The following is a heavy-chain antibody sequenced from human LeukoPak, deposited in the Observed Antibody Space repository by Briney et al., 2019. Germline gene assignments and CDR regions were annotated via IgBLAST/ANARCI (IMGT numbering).Heavy chain of an antibody. CDR2: IYHSGST. Sequence: SETLSLTCAVSGYSISSGYYWGWIRPPPGKGLEWIGSIYHSGSTYYNPSLKSRVTISVDTSKNQFSLKLSSVTAADTAVYYCARESAGDSGSSRDQVDYWGQGTLVTVSS. CDR1: GYSISSGYY. CDR3: ARESAGDSGSSRDQVDY. V-gene: IGHV4-38-2*02. J-gene: IGHJ4*02. D-gene: IGHD1-26*01.